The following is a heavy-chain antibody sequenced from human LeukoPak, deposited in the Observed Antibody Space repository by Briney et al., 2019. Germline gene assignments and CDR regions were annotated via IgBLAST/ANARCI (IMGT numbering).Heavy chain of an antibody. CDR1: GFSLSTSGMC. CDR3: ARIPSNYDSFDY. Sequence: SGPTLVNPTQTLTLTCTFSGFSLSTSGMCVSWIRQPPGKALEWLARIDWDDDKYYSTSLKTRLTISKDTSKNQVVLTMTNMDPVDTATYYCARIPSNYDSFDYWGQGTLVTVSS. J-gene: IGHJ4*02. D-gene: IGHD4-11*01. V-gene: IGHV2-70*11. CDR2: IDWDDDK.